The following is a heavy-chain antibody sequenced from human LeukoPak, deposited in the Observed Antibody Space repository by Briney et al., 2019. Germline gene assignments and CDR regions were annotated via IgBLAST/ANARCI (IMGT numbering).Heavy chain of an antibody. CDR3: ARGYCSGGSCYSGDY. CDR1: GGSISSYY. V-gene: IGHV4-59*01. J-gene: IGHJ4*02. D-gene: IGHD2-15*01. Sequence: SETLSLTCTVSGGSISSYYWSWIRQPPGKGLEWIGYIYYSGSTNYNPSLKSRVTISVDTSKNQFSLKLSSVTAADTAVYYCARGYCSGGSCYSGDYWGQGTLVTVSS. CDR2: IYYSGST.